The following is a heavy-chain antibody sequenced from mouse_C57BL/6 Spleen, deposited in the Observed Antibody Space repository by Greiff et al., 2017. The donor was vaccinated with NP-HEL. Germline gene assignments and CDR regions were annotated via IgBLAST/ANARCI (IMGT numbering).Heavy chain of an antibody. CDR3: ARQLRLLFDY. J-gene: IGHJ2*01. Sequence: VQLQQPGPELVKPGASVKISCKASGYAFSSSWMNWVKQRPGKGLEWIGRIYPGDGDTNYNGKFKGKATLTADKSSSTAYMQLSSLTSEDSAVYFCARQLRLLFDYWGQGTTLTVSS. CDR1: GYAFSSSW. CDR2: IYPGDGDT. D-gene: IGHD3-2*02. V-gene: IGHV1-82*01.